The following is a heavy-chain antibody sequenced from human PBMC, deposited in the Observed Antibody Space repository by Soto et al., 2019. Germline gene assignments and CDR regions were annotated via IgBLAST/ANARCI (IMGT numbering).Heavy chain of an antibody. Sequence: GGSLRLSCAASGFTFSDNYMSWIRQAPGKGLEWVSYISDSGSIIYYADSVKGRFTISRDNAKKSLYLQLNSLRAEDTAVYFCARDLGYYDSSGYFDYWGQGTLVTVSS. J-gene: IGHJ4*02. CDR2: ISDSGSII. D-gene: IGHD3-22*01. V-gene: IGHV3-11*01. CDR3: ARDLGYYDSSGYFDY. CDR1: GFTFSDNY.